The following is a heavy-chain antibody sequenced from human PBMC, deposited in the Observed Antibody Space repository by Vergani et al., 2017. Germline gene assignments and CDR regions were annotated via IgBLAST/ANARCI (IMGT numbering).Heavy chain of an antibody. CDR1: GSYISSYY. V-gene: IGHV4-59*01. CDR3: ARVLGSYCSGGSCYSEDDAFDI. J-gene: IGHJ3*02. D-gene: IGHD2-15*01. CDR2: IYYSGST. Sequence: QVQLQESGPGLVKPSETLSLTCTVSGSYISSYYWSWIRQPPGKGLEWIGYIYYSGSTNYNPSLKSRVTISVDTSKNQFSLKLSSVTAADTAVYYCARVLGSYCSGGSCYSEDDAFDIWGQGTMVTVSS.